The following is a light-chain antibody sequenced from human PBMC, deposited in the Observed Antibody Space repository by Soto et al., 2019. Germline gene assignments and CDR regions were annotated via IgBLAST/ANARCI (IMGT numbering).Light chain of an antibody. CDR1: SSNIGSNF. Sequence: QSVLTQSPSASGTPGRRVTISCSGRSSNIGSNFVSWYQQIPGAAPKLLIYKNNQRPSGVPDRFSGSKSGTAASLAISGLRSEDEADYYCAAWDDSLSGYVFGTGTKVTVL. CDR3: AAWDDSLSGYV. CDR2: KNN. J-gene: IGLJ1*01. V-gene: IGLV1-47*01.